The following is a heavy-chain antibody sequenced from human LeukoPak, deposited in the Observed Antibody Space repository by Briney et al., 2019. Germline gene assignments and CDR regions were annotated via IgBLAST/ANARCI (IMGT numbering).Heavy chain of an antibody. CDR2: INTNTGNP. CDR1: RYTFTDYA. Sequence: ASVKVSCKASRYTFTDYAMNWVRQAPGQGLEWMGWINTNTGNPTYAQGFTGRFVFSLDTSVSTAYLQISSLKAEDTAVYYCAKLGYCSGGSCYGFDYWGQGTLVTVSS. V-gene: IGHV7-4-1*02. J-gene: IGHJ4*02. CDR3: AKLGYCSGGSCYGFDY. D-gene: IGHD2-15*01.